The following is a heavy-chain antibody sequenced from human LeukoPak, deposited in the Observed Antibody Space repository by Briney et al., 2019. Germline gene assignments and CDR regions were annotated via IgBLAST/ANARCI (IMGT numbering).Heavy chain of an antibody. D-gene: IGHD3-3*01. Sequence: SETLSLTCTVSGGSISSYYWTWIRQPPGKGLEWIGYIYYSGNTDYNPSLKSRVSISLDTSKNQFSLKLSSVTAADTAVYYCARSLKGGLLYYFDYWGQGTLVTVSS. J-gene: IGHJ4*02. CDR3: ARSLKGGLLYYFDY. V-gene: IGHV4-59*01. CDR2: IYYSGNT. CDR1: GGSISSYY.